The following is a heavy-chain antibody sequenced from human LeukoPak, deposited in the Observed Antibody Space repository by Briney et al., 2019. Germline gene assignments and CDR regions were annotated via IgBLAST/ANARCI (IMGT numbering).Heavy chain of an antibody. CDR3: AKGSGTMIVVDDAFDI. CDR1: GFTFTNYA. CDR2: ISGSSSNT. Sequence: GGSLRLSCAASGFTFTNYAMSWVRQAPGKGLEWVSSISGSSSNTYYADSVRGRFTISRDYSKYTLYLQMNSVRAEDTAVYSCAKGSGTMIVVDDAFDIWGQGTMVTVSS. V-gene: IGHV3-23*01. D-gene: IGHD3-22*01. J-gene: IGHJ3*02.